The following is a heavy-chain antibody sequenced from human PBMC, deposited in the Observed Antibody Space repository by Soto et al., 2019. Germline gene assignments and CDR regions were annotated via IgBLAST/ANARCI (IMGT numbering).Heavy chain of an antibody. Sequence: QVQLVQSVAELKKPGSSVKVSCKASGDTFSGYPIHWVRQAPGEGLEWMGRIIPVFGTTNDAQRFEGRVTFTADESTNTAYMELRGVLAEDTAVYYCARDGGFGELKYWGPGTLVTVSS. CDR2: IIPVFGTT. CDR1: GDTFSGYP. D-gene: IGHD3-10*01. CDR3: ARDGGFGELKY. V-gene: IGHV1-69*18. J-gene: IGHJ4*02.